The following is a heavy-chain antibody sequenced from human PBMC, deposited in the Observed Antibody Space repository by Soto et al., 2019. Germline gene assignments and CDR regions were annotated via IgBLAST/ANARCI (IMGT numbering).Heavy chain of an antibody. V-gene: IGHV3-30-3*01. CDR2: ISYDGSNK. CDR1: GFTFSSYA. J-gene: IGHJ6*02. Sequence: GGSLRLSCAASGFTFSSYAMHWVRQAPGKGLEWVAVISYDGSNKYYADSVKGRFTISRDNSKNTLYLQMNSLRAEDTAVYYCARESSYGPLGMDVWGQGTTVTVSS. D-gene: IGHD5-18*01. CDR3: ARESSYGPLGMDV.